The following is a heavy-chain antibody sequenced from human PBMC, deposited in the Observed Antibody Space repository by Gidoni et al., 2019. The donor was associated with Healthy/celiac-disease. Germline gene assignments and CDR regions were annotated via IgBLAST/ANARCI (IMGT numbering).Heavy chain of an antibody. Sequence: QLQLQESGPGMVKPSETLSLTCTVSGGSISSSSYYWGWIRQPPGKGLEWIGSSYYSGSTYYNPSLKSRVTISVDTSKNQFSLKLSSVTAADTAVYYCARREAAAWASFDYWGQGTLVTVSS. V-gene: IGHV4-39*01. CDR2: SYYSGST. CDR1: GGSISSSSYY. D-gene: IGHD6-13*01. CDR3: ARREAAAWASFDY. J-gene: IGHJ4*02.